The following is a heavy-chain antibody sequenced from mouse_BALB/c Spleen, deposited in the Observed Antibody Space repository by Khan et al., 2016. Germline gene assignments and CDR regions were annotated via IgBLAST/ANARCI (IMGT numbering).Heavy chain of an antibody. CDR3: ESSTQSFYAMDY. Sequence: VQLQQSGPELMKPGASVKISCKASGYSFTSYYMHWVKQSHGKSLEWIGYIDPFNGGTSYNQKFKGKATLTVDKSSSTAYMHLSSLTSEDSAVYYCESSTQSFYAMDYWGQETSVTVSS. V-gene: IGHV1S135*01. CDR1: GYSFTSYY. CDR2: IDPFNGGT. D-gene: IGHD1-1*01. J-gene: IGHJ4*01.